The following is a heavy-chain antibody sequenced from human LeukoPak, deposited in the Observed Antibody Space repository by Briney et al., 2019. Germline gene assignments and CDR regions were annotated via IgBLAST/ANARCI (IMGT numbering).Heavy chain of an antibody. CDR2: IYSGGST. CDR3: ARIVAGGAFDI. D-gene: IGHD1-26*01. CDR1: GFTLSSNY. V-gene: IGHV3-66*01. Sequence: GGSLRLSCAASGFTLSSNYMSWVRQAPGKGVEWDSVIYSGGSTYHADSVKRRFTICRENSKNTLYLQMNSLRDEDTAVYYGARIVAGGAFDIWRQGTMVSV. J-gene: IGHJ3*02.